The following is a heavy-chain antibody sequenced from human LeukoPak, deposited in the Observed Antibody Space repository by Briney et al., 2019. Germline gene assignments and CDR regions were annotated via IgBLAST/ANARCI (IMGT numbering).Heavy chain of an antibody. Sequence: PGGSLRLSCAASGFTFDDYGMSWVRHAPGKGLEWVSGTNWNGGSTGYADSVKGRFTISRDNAKNSLYLQMNSLRAEDTALYYCVVLRFLEWLPHDAFDIWGQGTMVTVSS. D-gene: IGHD3-3*01. CDR2: TNWNGGST. CDR3: VVLRFLEWLPHDAFDI. J-gene: IGHJ3*02. CDR1: GFTFDDYG. V-gene: IGHV3-20*04.